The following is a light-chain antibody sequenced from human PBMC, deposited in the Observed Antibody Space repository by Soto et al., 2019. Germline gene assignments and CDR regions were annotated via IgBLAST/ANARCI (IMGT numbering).Light chain of an antibody. CDR1: SGYSNYK. Sequence: QSVLTQPPSASASLGASVTLTCTLSSGYSNYKVDWYQQRPGKGPRFVMRVGTGGIVGSKGDGIPDRFSVLGSGLNRYLTIKNIQEEDKSDYHCGADHGSGSNFVHVVFGGGTQLTVL. CDR2: VGTGGIVG. CDR3: GADHGSGSNFVHVV. J-gene: IGLJ2*01. V-gene: IGLV9-49*01.